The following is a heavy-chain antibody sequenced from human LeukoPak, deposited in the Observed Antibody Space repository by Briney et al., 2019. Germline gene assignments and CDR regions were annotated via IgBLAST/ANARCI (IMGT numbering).Heavy chain of an antibody. J-gene: IGHJ4*02. V-gene: IGHV4-59*12. CDR1: GGSISSYY. Sequence: SETLSLTCTVSGGSISSYYWSWIRQPPGKGLEWIGYIYYSGSTNYNPSLKSRVTISVDTSKNQFSLKLSSVTAADTAVYYCARGRGPFDYWGQGTLVTVSS. CDR2: IYYSGST. CDR3: ARGRGPFDY.